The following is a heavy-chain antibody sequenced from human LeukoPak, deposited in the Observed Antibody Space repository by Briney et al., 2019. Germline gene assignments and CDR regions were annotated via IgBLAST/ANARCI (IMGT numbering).Heavy chain of an antibody. CDR3: ARAEFNSGSRLLEYFQH. Sequence: SGTLSLTCAVSGGSISSSNWWSWVRQPPGKGLEWIGEIYHSGSTNYNPSLKSRVTISVDKSKNQFSLKLSSVTAADTAVYYCARAEFNSGSRLLEYFQHWGQGTLVTVSS. D-gene: IGHD1-26*01. J-gene: IGHJ1*01. V-gene: IGHV4-4*02. CDR1: GGSISSSNW. CDR2: IYHSGST.